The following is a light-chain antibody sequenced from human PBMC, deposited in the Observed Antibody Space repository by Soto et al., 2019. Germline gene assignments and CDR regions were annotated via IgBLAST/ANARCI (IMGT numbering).Light chain of an antibody. CDR2: GNS. CDR3: QSYDSSLSVP. Sequence: QSVLTQPPSVSGAPGQRVTISCTGSSSNIGAGYDVHWYQQLPGAAPKLLIYGNSNRPTGVPDRFSGSKSGTSASQAITGLQAEDEADSYCQSYDSSLSVPFGGGTKLTVL. V-gene: IGLV1-40*01. J-gene: IGLJ2*01. CDR1: SSNIGAGYD.